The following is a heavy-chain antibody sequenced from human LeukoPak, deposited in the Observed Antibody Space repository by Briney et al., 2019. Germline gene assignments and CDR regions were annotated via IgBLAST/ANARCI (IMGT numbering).Heavy chain of an antibody. CDR2: ISWNSGSI. D-gene: IGHD1-26*01. CDR3: AREWELAPGAFDI. V-gene: IGHV3-9*01. CDR1: GFTFDDYA. J-gene: IGHJ3*02. Sequence: PGGSLRLSCAASGFTFDDYAMHWVRQAPGKGLEWVSGISWNSGSIGYADSVKGRFTISRDNSKNTLYLQMNSLRAEDTAVYYCAREWELAPGAFDIWGQGTMVTVSS.